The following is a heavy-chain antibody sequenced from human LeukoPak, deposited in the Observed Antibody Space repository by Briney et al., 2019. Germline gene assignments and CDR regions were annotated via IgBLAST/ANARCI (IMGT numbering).Heavy chain of an antibody. Sequence: GGSLRLSCAASGFTFSSYEMNWVRQAPRKGLEWLSYISSSGSIVYYADSVKGRFTISRDNAKNSLYLQMSSLRAEDTAIYYCARRNFVSGSPSGDYWGQGTLVTVSS. D-gene: IGHD3-10*01. CDR2: ISSSGSIV. CDR1: GFTFSSYE. J-gene: IGHJ4*02. CDR3: ARRNFVSGSPSGDY. V-gene: IGHV3-48*03.